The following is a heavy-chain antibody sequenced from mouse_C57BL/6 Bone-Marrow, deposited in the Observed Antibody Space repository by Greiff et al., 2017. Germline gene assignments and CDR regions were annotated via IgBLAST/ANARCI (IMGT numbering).Heavy chain of an antibody. CDR2: IYPRSGNT. V-gene: IGHV1-81*01. CDR3: ARDYYGSRDYFDV. D-gene: IGHD1-1*01. Sequence: QVQLQQSGAELARPGASVKLSCKASGYTFTSYGISWVKQRTGQGLEWIGEIYPRSGNTYYNEKFKGKATLTADKSSSTAYMELRSLTSEDSAVYFCARDYYGSRDYFDVWGTGTTVTVSS. CDR1: GYTFTSYG. J-gene: IGHJ1*03.